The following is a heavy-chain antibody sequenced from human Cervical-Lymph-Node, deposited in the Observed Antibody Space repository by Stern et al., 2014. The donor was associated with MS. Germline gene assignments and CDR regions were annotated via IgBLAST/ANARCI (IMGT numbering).Heavy chain of an antibody. Sequence: QVQLQESGPGLVKPSETLSLTCTVSVGSISDYYWNWIRQPAGKGLEWIGRIYSRGATTYNPPLKSRVPMSVDTPKNQFSLKLTSLSAADTAVYNCARQTSVTSPLNFYYGMNVGAQGTTVTV. CDR3: ARQTSVTSPLNFYYGMNV. J-gene: IGHJ6*02. V-gene: IGHV4-4*07. D-gene: IGHD4-17*01. CDR1: VGSISDYY. CDR2: IYSRGAT.